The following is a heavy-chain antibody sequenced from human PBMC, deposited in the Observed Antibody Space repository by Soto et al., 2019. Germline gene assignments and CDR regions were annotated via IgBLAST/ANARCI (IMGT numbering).Heavy chain of an antibody. V-gene: IGHV3-30-3*01. CDR3: AAGYSSSWHDFDI. CDR1: GFTFSSYA. D-gene: IGHD6-13*01. J-gene: IGHJ3*02. Sequence: QVQLVESGGGVVQPGRSLRLSCAASGFTFSSYAMHWVRQAPGQGLEWVAVISYDGSNKYYADSVKGRFTISRDNYKNTLYLQMNSLRAEDTAVYYCAAGYSSSWHDFDIWGQGTMVTVSS. CDR2: ISYDGSNK.